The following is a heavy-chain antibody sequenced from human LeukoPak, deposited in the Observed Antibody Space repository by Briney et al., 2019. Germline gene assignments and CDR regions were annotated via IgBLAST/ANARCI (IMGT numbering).Heavy chain of an antibody. Sequence: PGGSLRLSCAGSGFTFSSYWMSWVRQAPGKRLEWVANIKQDGSEKYYVDSVKGRFTISRDNAKNSLYLQMNSLRAEDTAVYYCARWDGDYEGAEWFDPWGQGTLVTVSS. CDR1: GFTFSSYW. CDR3: ARWDGDYEGAEWFDP. V-gene: IGHV3-7*01. J-gene: IGHJ5*02. CDR2: IKQDGSEK. D-gene: IGHD4-17*01.